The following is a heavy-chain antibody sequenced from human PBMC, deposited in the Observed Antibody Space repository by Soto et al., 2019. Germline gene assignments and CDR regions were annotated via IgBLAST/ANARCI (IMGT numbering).Heavy chain of an antibody. CDR3: ARGQGKYYYDSSGYFDAFDI. V-gene: IGHV1-8*01. CDR1: GYTFTRYD. Sequence: ASVKVSCKASGYTFTRYDINWVRQATGQGLERMGWMNPNSGNTGYAQKFQGRVTMTRNTSISTAYMELSSLRSEDTAVYYCARGQGKYYYDSSGYFDAFDIWGQGTMVTVSS. CDR2: MNPNSGNT. D-gene: IGHD3-22*01. J-gene: IGHJ3*02.